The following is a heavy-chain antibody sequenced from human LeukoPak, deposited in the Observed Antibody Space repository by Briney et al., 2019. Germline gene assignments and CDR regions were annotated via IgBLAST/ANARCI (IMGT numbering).Heavy chain of an antibody. CDR2: ISGDGTIK. CDR3: SRSQFDY. J-gene: IGHJ4*02. V-gene: IGHV3-74*03. Sequence: GGSLRLSCEPSGFPFSSYWMLWVRHAPGTGLVWVSRISGDGTIKTYADFVRGRFTISRDNTKNILYLQMNSLKVKDTATYFCSRSQFDYWGQGVLVTVSP. CDR1: GFPFSSYW.